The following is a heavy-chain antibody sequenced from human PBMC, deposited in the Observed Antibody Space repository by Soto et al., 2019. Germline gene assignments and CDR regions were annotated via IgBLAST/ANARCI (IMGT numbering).Heavy chain of an antibody. V-gene: IGHV2-5*02. CDR2: IYWDDDK. Sequence: ASGPTLVNPTQTLTLTCTFSGFSLSTSGVGVGWIRQPPGKALEWLALIYWDDDKRYSPPLKSRLTITKDTSKNQVVLTMTNMEPVDTATYYCAHYGSRSSGSYYTWAPYYFDYWGQGTLVTVSS. J-gene: IGHJ4*02. D-gene: IGHD3-10*01. CDR3: AHYGSRSSGSYYTWAPYYFDY. CDR1: GFSLSTSGVG.